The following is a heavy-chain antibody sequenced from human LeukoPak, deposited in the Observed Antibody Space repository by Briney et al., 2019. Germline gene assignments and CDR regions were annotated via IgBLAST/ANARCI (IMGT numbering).Heavy chain of an antibody. CDR1: GFTFSSYS. Sequence: GGSLRLSCAASGFTFSSYSMNWVRQAPGKGLEWVSYISSSSSTIYYADSVKGRFTISRDNSKNTLYLQMNSLRAEDTAVYYCAKSSSLRARDGWYPADVWGKGTTVTVSS. D-gene: IGHD6-19*01. CDR3: AKSSSLRARDGWYPADV. CDR2: ISSSSSTI. V-gene: IGHV3-48*01. J-gene: IGHJ6*04.